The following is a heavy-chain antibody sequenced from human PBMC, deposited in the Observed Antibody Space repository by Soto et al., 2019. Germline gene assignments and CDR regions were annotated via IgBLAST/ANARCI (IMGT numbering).Heavy chain of an antibody. Sequence: ASVKVSCKASGGTFSSYAISWVRQAPGQGLEWMGIINPSGGSTSYAQKFQGRVTMTRDTSTSTVYMELSSLRSEDTAVYYCARVRRSSGYYYGYWGQGTPVTVSS. D-gene: IGHD3-22*01. CDR3: ARVRRSSGYYYGY. CDR2: INPSGGST. V-gene: IGHV1-46*01. J-gene: IGHJ4*02. CDR1: GGTFSSYA.